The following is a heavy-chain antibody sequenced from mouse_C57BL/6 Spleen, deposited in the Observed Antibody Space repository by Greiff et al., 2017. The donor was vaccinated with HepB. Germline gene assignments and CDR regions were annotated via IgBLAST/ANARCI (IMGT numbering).Heavy chain of an antibody. D-gene: IGHD2-12*01. V-gene: IGHV14-3*01. Sequence: EVQVVESVAELVRPGASVKLSCTASGFNIKNTYMHWVKQRPEQGLEWIGRIDPANGNTKYAPKFQGKATITADTSSNTAYLQLSSLTSEDTAIYYGARGGGLNDEGPWFAYWGQGTLVTVSA. J-gene: IGHJ3*01. CDR3: ARGGGLNDEGPWFAY. CDR2: IDPANGNT. CDR1: GFNIKNTY.